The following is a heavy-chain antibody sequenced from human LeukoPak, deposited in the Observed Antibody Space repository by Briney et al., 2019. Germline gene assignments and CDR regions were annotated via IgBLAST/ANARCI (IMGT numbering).Heavy chain of an antibody. CDR2: INPSGGST. CDR1: GYTFTIYY. Sequence: ASVKVSCKASGYTFTIYYMHWVRQAPGQGLEWMGIINPSGGSTSYAQKFQGRVTMTRDTSTSTVYMELSSLRSEDTAVYYCARESGATRPFDYWGQGTLVTVSS. CDR3: ARESGATRPFDY. J-gene: IGHJ4*02. D-gene: IGHD1-26*01. V-gene: IGHV1-46*01.